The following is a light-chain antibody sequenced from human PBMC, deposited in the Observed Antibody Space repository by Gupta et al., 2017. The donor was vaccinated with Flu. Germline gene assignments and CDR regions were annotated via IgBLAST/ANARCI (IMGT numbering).Light chain of an antibody. CDR2: LEGSGSY. Sequence: SGHSSYIIAWYQQQPGKAPRYLMKLEGSGSYNKGSGVPDRFSGSSSGAARYLTISNLQSEDEADYYCETWDSNSWVFGGGTKLTVL. J-gene: IGLJ3*02. CDR3: ETWDSNSWV. CDR1: SGHSSYI. V-gene: IGLV4-60*03.